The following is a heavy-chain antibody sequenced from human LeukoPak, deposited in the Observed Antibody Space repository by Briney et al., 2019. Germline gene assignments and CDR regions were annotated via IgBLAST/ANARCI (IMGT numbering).Heavy chain of an antibody. CDR3: ARHVPGWLKPPDY. D-gene: IGHD3-10*02. J-gene: IGHJ4*02. V-gene: IGHV4-59*08. CDR1: VGSISSYY. Sequence: PSETLSLTCTVSVGSISSYYWSWIRHPPGKGLEWSGYIYYSGSTTYNPSLKSRVTISVDTSKNQFSLKLSSVTAADTAVYYCARHVPGWLKPPDYWGQGTLVTVSS. CDR2: IYYSGST.